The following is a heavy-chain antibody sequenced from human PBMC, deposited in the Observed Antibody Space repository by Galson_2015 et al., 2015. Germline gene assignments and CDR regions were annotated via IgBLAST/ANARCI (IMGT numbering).Heavy chain of an antibody. D-gene: IGHD3-3*01. Sequence: SLRLSCAASEFTFSSYYMSWVRQAPGKGLEWVSSISSTTTYIYYADSVKGRFTISRDNAKNSLYLQMNSLGAEDAAVYYCARQILDYDFWSGYYPTNFDYWGQGTLATVSS. CDR3: ARQILDYDFWSGYYPTNFDY. CDR2: ISSTTTYI. V-gene: IGHV3-21*01. CDR1: EFTFSSYY. J-gene: IGHJ4*02.